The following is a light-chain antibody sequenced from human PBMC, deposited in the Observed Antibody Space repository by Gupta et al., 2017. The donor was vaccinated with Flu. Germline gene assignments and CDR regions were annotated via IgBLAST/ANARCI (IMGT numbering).Light chain of an antibody. Sequence: SIAISCTGTSSDIGGYNSVSWYQQHPGKAPKLLIYEVSNRPSGISDRFSGSKSGNTASLTISGLRSEDEAHYYCTSYTSSNNKVFGGGTKL. J-gene: IGLJ3*02. CDR2: EVS. CDR1: SSDIGGYNS. CDR3: TSYTSSNNKV. V-gene: IGLV2-14*01.